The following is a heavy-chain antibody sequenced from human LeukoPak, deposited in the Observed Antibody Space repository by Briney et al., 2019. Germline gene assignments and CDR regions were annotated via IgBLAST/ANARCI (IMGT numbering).Heavy chain of an antibody. CDR2: INHSGST. Sequence: SETLSLTCAVYGGSFSGYYWSWIRQPPGKGLEWIGEINHSGSTNYNPSLKSRVTISVDTPKNQFSLKLSSVTAADTAVYYCVRQRSGSKSGSYKYYFDYWGQGTLVTVSS. J-gene: IGHJ4*02. CDR3: VRQRSGSKSGSYKYYFDY. V-gene: IGHV4-34*01. D-gene: IGHD1-26*01. CDR1: GGSFSGYY.